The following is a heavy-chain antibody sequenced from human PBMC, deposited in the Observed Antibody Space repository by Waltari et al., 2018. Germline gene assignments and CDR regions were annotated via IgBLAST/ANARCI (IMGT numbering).Heavy chain of an antibody. J-gene: IGHJ4*02. CDR2: VRRSGRT. Sequence: QLRLQESGPGLVKPSGTLSLTCGVSGESMSDSDVWNWVRQPPGKGLEWIGQVRRSGRTNYSPSFASRVAVSVDSSKNEFSLRLTFATAADTAVYYCARDRGRGLYLDSWGPGTLVTV. CDR1: GESMSDSDV. V-gene: IGHV4-4*02. CDR3: ARDRGRGLYLDS. D-gene: IGHD2-15*01.